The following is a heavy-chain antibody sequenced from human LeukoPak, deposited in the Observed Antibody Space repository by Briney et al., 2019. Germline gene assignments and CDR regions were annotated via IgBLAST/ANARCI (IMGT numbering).Heavy chain of an antibody. CDR2: IYHSGST. J-gene: IGHJ4*02. D-gene: IGHD3-22*01. Sequence: PSETLSLTCTVSGYSISSGYYWGWIRQPPGKGLEWIGSIYHSGSTYYNPSLKSRVTISVDTSKNQFSLKLSSVTAADTAVYYCARPNDSSGFTPDYWGQGTLVTVSS. CDR3: ARPNDSSGFTPDY. CDR1: GYSISSGYY. V-gene: IGHV4-38-2*02.